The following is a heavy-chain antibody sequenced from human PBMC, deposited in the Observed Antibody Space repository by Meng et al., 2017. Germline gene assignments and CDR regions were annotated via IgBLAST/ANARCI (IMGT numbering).Heavy chain of an antibody. CDR3: ARFSDIVATICYFLPSGYCYGMDV. CDR1: GFTFSSYE. Sequence: GGFLRPSCAAPGFTFSSYEMTCVRQAPGKGLEWVSYISSSGSTIYYADAVKGRFTISRDNAKYSLYLKMNSLRAEDTAVYYFARFSDIVATICYFLPSGYCYGMDVWGQGTTVTVSS. V-gene: IGHV3-48*03. CDR2: ISSSGSTI. J-gene: IGHJ6*02. D-gene: IGHD5-12*01.